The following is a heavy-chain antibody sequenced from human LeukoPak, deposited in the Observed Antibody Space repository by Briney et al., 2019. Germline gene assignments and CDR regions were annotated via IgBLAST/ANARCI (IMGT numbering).Heavy chain of an antibody. Sequence: ASVKVSCKASGYTFTSYGISWVRQAPGQGLEWMGWINTNTGNPTYAQGFTGRFVFSLDTSVSTAYLQISSLKAEDTAVYYCARDSNDFWSGYYIGHWFDPWGQGTLVTVSS. J-gene: IGHJ5*02. CDR3: ARDSNDFWSGYYIGHWFDP. CDR1: GYTFTSYG. CDR2: INTNTGNP. V-gene: IGHV7-4-1*02. D-gene: IGHD3-3*01.